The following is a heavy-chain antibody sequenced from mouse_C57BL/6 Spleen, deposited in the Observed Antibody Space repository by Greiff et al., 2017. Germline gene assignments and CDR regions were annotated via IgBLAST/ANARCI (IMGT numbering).Heavy chain of an antibody. CDR3: ARDGSYGSSPFAY. CDR2: IYPGDGDT. D-gene: IGHD1-1*01. V-gene: IGHV1-80*01. J-gene: IGHJ3*01. Sequence: VKLMESGAELVKPGASVKISCKASGYAFSSYWMNWVKQRPGKGLEWIGQIYPGDGDTNYNGKFKGKATLTADKSSSTAYMQLSSLTSEDSAVYFCARDGSYGSSPFAYWGQGTLVTVSA. CDR1: GYAFSSYW.